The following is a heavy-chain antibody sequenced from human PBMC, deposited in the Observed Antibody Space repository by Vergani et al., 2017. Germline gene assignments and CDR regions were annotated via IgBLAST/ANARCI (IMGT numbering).Heavy chain of an antibody. J-gene: IGHJ3*02. Sequence: QVQLQESGPGLVKPSQTLSLTCTVSGGSISSGSYYWSWIRQPAGKGLEWIGRIYTSGSTNYNPSLKSRVTISVDTSKNQFSLKLSSVTAADTAVYYCARWMYYYDSSVSPPGFDIWGQGTMVTVSS. V-gene: IGHV4-61*02. D-gene: IGHD3-22*01. CDR3: ARWMYYYDSSVSPPGFDI. CDR2: IYTSGST. CDR1: GGSISSGSYY.